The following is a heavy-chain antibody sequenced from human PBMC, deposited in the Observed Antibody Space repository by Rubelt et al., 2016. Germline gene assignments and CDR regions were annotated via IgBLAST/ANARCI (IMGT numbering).Heavy chain of an antibody. CDR3: ARVGTIMI. J-gene: IGHJ4*02. V-gene: IGHV3-23*04. CDR2: FGVSESSR. D-gene: IGHD5-24*01. Sequence: DVQLEESGGRLVQPGGSLKLSCTASGFTFSDYAMTRVRQAPGKGLEWVSSFGVSESSRYYADSVKGRFIISRDNSRKMLFLQRNSLRAEDTAIYYCARVGTIMIWGQGTLVTVSS. CDR1: GFTFSDYA.